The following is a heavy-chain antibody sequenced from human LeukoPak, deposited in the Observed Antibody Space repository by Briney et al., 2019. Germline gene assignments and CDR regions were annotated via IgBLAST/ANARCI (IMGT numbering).Heavy chain of an antibody. CDR3: AKDCGGSGWYKGFDY. CDR2: ISGSGGST. V-gene: IGHV3-23*01. CDR1: GFTFSSYA. Sequence: GGSLRLSCAASGFTFSSYAMSWVRQAPGKGLEWVSAISGSGGSTYYADSVKGRFTISRDNSKNTLYLQMNSLRAEDTAVYYCAKDCGGSGWYKGFDYWGQGTLVAVSS. D-gene: IGHD6-19*01. J-gene: IGHJ4*02.